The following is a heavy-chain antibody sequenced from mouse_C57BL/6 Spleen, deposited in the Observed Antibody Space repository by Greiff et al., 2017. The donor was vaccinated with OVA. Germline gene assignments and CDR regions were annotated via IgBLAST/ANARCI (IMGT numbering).Heavy chain of an antibody. CDR1: GYTFTSYW. Sequence: QVQLQQSGAELVKPGASVKMSCKASGYTFTSYWITWVKQRPGQGLSWIGDIYPGSGSTNYNEKFKSKATLTVDTSSSTAYMQLSSLTSEDSAVYYCARGDYSNYDAMDYWGQGTSVTVSS. V-gene: IGHV1-55*01. J-gene: IGHJ4*01. CDR2: IYPGSGST. CDR3: ARGDYSNYDAMDY. D-gene: IGHD2-5*01.